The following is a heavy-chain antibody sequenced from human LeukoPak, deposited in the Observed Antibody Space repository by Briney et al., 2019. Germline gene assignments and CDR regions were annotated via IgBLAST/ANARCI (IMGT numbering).Heavy chain of an antibody. CDR1: GFTFSSYA. CDR2: ISGSGGST. J-gene: IGHJ4*02. Sequence: PGGSLRLSCAASGFTFSSYAMSWVRQAPGKGLEWVSAISGSGGSTYYADSVKGRFTISRDNSKNTLYLQMNSLRAEDTAVYYCAKGPLGTRGYYYDSSGSLDYWGQGTLVTVSS. D-gene: IGHD3-22*01. V-gene: IGHV3-23*01. CDR3: AKGPLGTRGYYYDSSGSLDY.